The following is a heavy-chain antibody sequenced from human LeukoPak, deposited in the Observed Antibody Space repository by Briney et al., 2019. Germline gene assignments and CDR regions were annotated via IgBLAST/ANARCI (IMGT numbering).Heavy chain of an antibody. J-gene: IGHJ4*02. CDR2: INHSGST. V-gene: IGHV4-34*01. CDR3: AYSFGPKWFYSY. D-gene: IGHD3-22*01. Sequence: SETLSLTCAVYGGSFSGYYWSWIRQPPGKGLEWIGEINHSGSTNYNSSLKSRVTISVDTSKNQFSLKLSSVTAADTAVYYCAYSFGPKWFYSYWGQGTLVTVSS. CDR1: GGSFSGYY.